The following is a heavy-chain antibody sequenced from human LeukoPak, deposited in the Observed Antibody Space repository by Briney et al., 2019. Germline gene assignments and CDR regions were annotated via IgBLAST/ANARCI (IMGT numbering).Heavy chain of an antibody. V-gene: IGHV3-23*01. CDR2: ISGSGGST. CDR1: GFTFSSYA. D-gene: IGHD4-11*01. CDR3: AKAGDYSNYYFDY. Sequence: GGSLRLSCAASGFTFSSYAMSWVRQAPGKGLEWVSAISGSGGSTYYADSVKGRLTISRDNSKNTLYLQMNSLRAEDTAVYYCAKAGDYSNYYFDYWGQGTLVTVSS. J-gene: IGHJ4*02.